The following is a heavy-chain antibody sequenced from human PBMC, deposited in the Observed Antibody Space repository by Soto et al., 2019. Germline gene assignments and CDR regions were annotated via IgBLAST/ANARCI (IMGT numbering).Heavy chain of an antibody. CDR3: AKIPSIAARSHRYYFDY. CDR1: GFTFSSYA. Sequence: GGSLRLSCAASGFTFSSYAMSWVRQAPGKGLEWVSAISGSGGSTYYADSVKGRFTISRDNSKNTLYLQMNSLRAEDTAVYYCAKIPSIAARSHRYYFDYWGQGTLVTVSS. CDR2: ISGSGGST. D-gene: IGHD6-6*01. V-gene: IGHV3-23*01. J-gene: IGHJ4*02.